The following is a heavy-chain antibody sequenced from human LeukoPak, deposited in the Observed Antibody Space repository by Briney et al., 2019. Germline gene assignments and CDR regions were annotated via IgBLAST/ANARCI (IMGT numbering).Heavy chain of an antibody. J-gene: IGHJ4*02. D-gene: IGHD1-26*01. V-gene: IGHV4-61*02. CDR2: IYTSGST. Sequence: PSETLSLTCTVSGGSVSSGNYYWTWIRQPAGKGLEWIGRIYTSGSTNYNPSLKSRVTISIDASKNQFSLRLSSVTAADTAVYYCTKGGELMNYWGQGTLVTVSS. CDR3: TKGGELMNY. CDR1: GGSVSSGNYY.